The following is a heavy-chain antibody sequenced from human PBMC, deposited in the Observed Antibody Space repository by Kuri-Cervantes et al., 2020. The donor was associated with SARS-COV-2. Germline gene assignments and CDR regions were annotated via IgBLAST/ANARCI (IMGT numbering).Heavy chain of an antibody. D-gene: IGHD6-13*01. CDR3: AKEMAAAVFLPDYFDY. Sequence: GEFLKIFCAASGFAFSDHYMDWVRQASGKGLEWVGRTRNKANSYTTEYAASVKGRFTISRDDSKNSLYLQMNSLRAEDTAVYYCAKEMAAAVFLPDYFDYWGQGTLVTVSS. CDR2: TRNKANSYTT. V-gene: IGHV3-72*01. CDR1: GFAFSDHY. J-gene: IGHJ4*02.